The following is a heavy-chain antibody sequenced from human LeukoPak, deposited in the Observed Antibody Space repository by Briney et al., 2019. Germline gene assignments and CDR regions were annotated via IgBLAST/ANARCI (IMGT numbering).Heavy chain of an antibody. D-gene: IGHD6-13*01. CDR2: INHSGST. Sequence: SETLSLTCAVYGGSFSGYYWSWIRQPPGKGLEWIGEINHSGSTNYNPSLKSRDTISVDTSKNQFSLKLSSVTAADTAVYYCARGSYSSSWYLAPHYYYYGMDVWGQGTTVTVSS. CDR3: ARGSYSSSWYLAPHYYYYGMDV. CDR1: GGSFSGYY. J-gene: IGHJ6*02. V-gene: IGHV4-34*01.